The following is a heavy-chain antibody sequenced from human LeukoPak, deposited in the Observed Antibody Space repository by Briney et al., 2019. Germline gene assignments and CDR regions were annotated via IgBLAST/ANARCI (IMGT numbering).Heavy chain of an antibody. D-gene: IGHD3-22*01. Sequence: PGGSLRLSCAASGFTFSSYAMSWVRQAAGKGLEGVSGLSGSGSSIYYADSVNGRFTISRDNYKNTLYLKMNSLRAEDTAIYYCAKRTPYSSGSYYFDYWGQGTLVTVSS. V-gene: IGHV3-23*01. CDR2: LSGSGSSI. J-gene: IGHJ4*02. CDR1: GFTFSSYA. CDR3: AKRTPYSSGSYYFDY.